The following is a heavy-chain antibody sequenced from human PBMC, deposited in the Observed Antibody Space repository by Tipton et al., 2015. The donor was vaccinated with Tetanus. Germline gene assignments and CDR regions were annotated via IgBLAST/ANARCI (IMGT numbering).Heavy chain of an antibody. Sequence: SLRLSCAASGFTFSSYSMNWVRQAPGKGLEWVSSISSSSSYIYYADSVKGRFTISRDNAKNSLYLQMNSLRAEDTAVYYCARVMNSYDNPLASHYWGQGTLVTVSS. CDR3: ARVMNSYDNPLASHY. J-gene: IGHJ4*02. V-gene: IGHV3-21*01. CDR2: ISSSSSYI. CDR1: GFTFSSYS. D-gene: IGHD5-18*01.